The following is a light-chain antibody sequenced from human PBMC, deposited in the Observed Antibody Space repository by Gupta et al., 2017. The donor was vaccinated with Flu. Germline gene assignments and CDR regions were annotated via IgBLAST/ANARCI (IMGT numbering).Light chain of an antibody. CDR3: MQRLQTPLT. Sequence: VTPGEPASISCRTSQRRRHGNGYNYLAWFLQKPGQSPQLLIYLDSQRASGVPDRFSGSGSGTDFTLKISRGEAEDVGVYYCMQRLQTPLTFGQGTKVEIK. CDR2: LDS. CDR1: QRRRHGNGYNY. V-gene: IGKV2-28*01. J-gene: IGKJ1*01.